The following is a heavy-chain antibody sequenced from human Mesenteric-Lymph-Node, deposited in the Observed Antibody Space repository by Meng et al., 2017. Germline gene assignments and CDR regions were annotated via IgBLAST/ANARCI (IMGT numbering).Heavy chain of an antibody. CDR3: ARDVVVGRTTRTPLDI. D-gene: IGHD1-7*01. Sequence: SETLSLTCTVSGYSISSGYYWGWIRQPPGKGLEWIGEINHSGSTNYNPSLKSRVTISVDTSKNQFSLKLSSVTAEDTAVYYCARDVVVGRTTRTPLDIWGQGTLVTVSS. J-gene: IGHJ4*02. CDR2: INHSGST. CDR1: GYSISSGYY. V-gene: IGHV4-38-2*02.